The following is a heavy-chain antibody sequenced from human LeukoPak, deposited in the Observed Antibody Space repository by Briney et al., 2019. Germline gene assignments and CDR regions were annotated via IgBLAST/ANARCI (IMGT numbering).Heavy chain of an antibody. D-gene: IGHD4-23*01. J-gene: IGHJ4*02. V-gene: IGHV4-59*01. CDR2: IYYSGST. Sequence: SETLSLTCTVSGGSISSYYWSWIRQPPGKGLEWIGYIYYSGSTNYNPSLKSRVTISVDTSKNQFSLKLSSVTAADTAVYYCARLVGGNSGAIDYWGQGTLVTVSS. CDR3: ARLVGGNSGAIDY. CDR1: GGSISSYY.